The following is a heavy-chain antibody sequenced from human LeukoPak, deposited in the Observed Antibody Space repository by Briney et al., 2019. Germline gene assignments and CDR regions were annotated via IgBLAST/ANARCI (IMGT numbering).Heavy chain of an antibody. CDR2: IYHSGST. D-gene: IGHD6-13*01. CDR1: GGSISSYY. V-gene: IGHV4-59*04. CDR3: ARVHGVDSSSWYPYYFDY. Sequence: SETLSLTCTVSGGSISSYYWSWIRQPPGKGLEWIGNIYHSGSTYYNPSLKSRVSMSVDRLKNQFSLKLSAVTAADTAVHYCARVHGVDSSSWYPYYFDYWGQGTLVTVSS. J-gene: IGHJ4*02.